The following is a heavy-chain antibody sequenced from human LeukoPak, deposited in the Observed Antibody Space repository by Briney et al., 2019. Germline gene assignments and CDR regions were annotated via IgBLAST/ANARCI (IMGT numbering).Heavy chain of an antibody. CDR1: GGSISSYY. D-gene: IGHD6-13*01. Sequence: SETLSLTCTVSGGSISSYYWSCIRQPAGKGLEWIGRIYTSGSTNYNPSLKSRVTISVDKSKNQFSLKLSSVTAADTAVDYCARGYSSSWYSDYWGQGTLVTVSS. CDR2: IYTSGST. V-gene: IGHV4-4*07. J-gene: IGHJ4*02. CDR3: ARGYSSSWYSDY.